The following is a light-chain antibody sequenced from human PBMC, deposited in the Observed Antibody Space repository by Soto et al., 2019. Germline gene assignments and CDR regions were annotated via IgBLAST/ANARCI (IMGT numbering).Light chain of an antibody. J-gene: IGLJ1*01. CDR3: CSYAGSSTFPYV. CDR1: ISDVGSYNL. CDR2: EVS. V-gene: IGLV2-23*02. Sequence: QSALTQPASVSGSPGQSITISCTGTISDVGSYNLVSWYQQHPGKAPNLMIYEVSKRPSGVSNRFSGSKSGNTASLTISGLQAEDEADYYCCSYAGSSTFPYVFGTGTKVTVL.